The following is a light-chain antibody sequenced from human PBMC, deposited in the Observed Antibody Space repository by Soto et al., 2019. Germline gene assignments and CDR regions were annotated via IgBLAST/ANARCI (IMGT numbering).Light chain of an antibody. CDR1: NSDVGAYND. V-gene: IGLV2-14*03. J-gene: IGLJ3*02. Sequence: QSALTQPASVSRSPGQSITISCAGSNSDVGAYNDVSWYQQHPGKAPKLIIFDVSNRPSGVSDRFSASKSGNTASLTISGLQAEDEADYYCSSFTTSTTLVFGGGTKLTV. CDR2: DVS. CDR3: SSFTTSTTLV.